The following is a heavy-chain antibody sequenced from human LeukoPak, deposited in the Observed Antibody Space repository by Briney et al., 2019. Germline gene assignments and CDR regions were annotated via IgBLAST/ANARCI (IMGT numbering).Heavy chain of an antibody. CDR1: GGSISSSNW. D-gene: IGHD5-12*01. V-gene: IGHV4-4*02. Sequence: SGTLSLTCAVSGGSISSSNWWSWVRQPPGKGLEWIGEIYHSGSTNYNPSLKSRVTISVDKSKNQFSLKLSSVTAADTAVYYCASRILLYSGYDCFDYWGQGTLVTVSS. J-gene: IGHJ4*02. CDR3: ASRILLYSGYDCFDY. CDR2: IYHSGST.